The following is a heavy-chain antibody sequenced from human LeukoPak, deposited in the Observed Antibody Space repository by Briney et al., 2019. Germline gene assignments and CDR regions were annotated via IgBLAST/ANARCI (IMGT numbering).Heavy chain of an antibody. D-gene: IGHD5-18*01. J-gene: IGHJ4*02. CDR1: GFTFSSYA. CDR2: ISGSGGST. V-gene: IGHV3-23*01. Sequence: GGSLRLSCAASGFTFSSYAMSWVRQAPGKGLEWVSAISGSGGSTYYADSVKGRFTISRDNSKNTLYLQMNSLRAEDTAVYYCAKVSGHSYDYELDYFDYWGQGTLVTVSS. CDR3: AKVSGHSYDYELDYFDY.